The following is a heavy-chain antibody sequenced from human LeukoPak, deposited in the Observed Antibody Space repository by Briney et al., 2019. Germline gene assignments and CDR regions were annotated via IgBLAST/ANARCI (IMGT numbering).Heavy chain of an antibody. CDR1: GFTFSGSA. D-gene: IGHD4/OR15-4a*01. CDR2: IGGGGRDT. J-gene: IGHJ6*03. V-gene: IGHV3-23*01. Sequence: GGSLRLSCAASGFTFSGSAMHWVRQASGKGLEWLSTIGGGGRDTFYADSVKGRFTVSRDNSKNTLYLQMSSLRAEDTAVYFCAKNRGANYYNYYMDVWGKGTTVTVSS. CDR3: AKNRGANYYNYYMDV.